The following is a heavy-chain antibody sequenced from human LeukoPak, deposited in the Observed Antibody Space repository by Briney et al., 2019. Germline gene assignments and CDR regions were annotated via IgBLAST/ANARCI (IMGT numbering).Heavy chain of an antibody. CDR2: ICGSDGSR. D-gene: IGHD2-2*01. CDR1: GFTFSTYA. Sequence: PGGSLRLFCAASGFTFSTYAMSWVRQAPGKGLEWVSSICGSDGSRYYADSVKGRLTISRDNSKNTLYLQMNSLRGEDTAVYYCAKGGSPSCYSSSGYWGQGTLVTVSS. J-gene: IGHJ4*02. V-gene: IGHV3-23*01. CDR3: AKGGSPSCYSSSGY.